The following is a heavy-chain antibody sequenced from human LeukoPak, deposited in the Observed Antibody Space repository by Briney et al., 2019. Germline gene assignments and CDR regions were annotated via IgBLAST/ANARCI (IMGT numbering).Heavy chain of an antibody. V-gene: IGHV3-23*01. CDR1: GFTFSNAW. CDR2: IGSGSVDK. Sequence: PGGSLRLSCAASGFTFSNAWMSWVRQAPGKGLEWVSVIGSGSVDKHYADTVRGRFDISRDNSKNRLFLQMNSLRVEDSGVYYCAKRVPLTALDSWGQGTLVTVSS. J-gene: IGHJ5*01. D-gene: IGHD3-3*01. CDR3: AKRVPLTALDS.